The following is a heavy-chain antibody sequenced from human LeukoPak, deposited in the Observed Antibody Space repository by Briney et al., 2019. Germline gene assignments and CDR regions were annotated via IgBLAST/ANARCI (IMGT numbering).Heavy chain of an antibody. J-gene: IGHJ4*02. D-gene: IGHD2-2*01. V-gene: IGHV3-21*01. CDR3: ARDLRYCSSTSCRVIDY. CDR1: GFTFSSYS. Sequence: GGSLRLSCAASGFTFSSYSMNWVRQAPGKGLEWVSSISSSSSYIYYADSVKGRFTISRDNAKNSLYLQMNSLRAEDTAVYYCARDLRYCSSTSCRVIDYWGQGTLVTVSS. CDR2: ISSSSSYI.